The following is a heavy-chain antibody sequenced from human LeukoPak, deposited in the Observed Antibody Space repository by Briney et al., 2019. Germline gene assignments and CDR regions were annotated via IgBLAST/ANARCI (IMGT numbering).Heavy chain of an antibody. Sequence: SETLSLTCAVDGGSFSGYYWSWIRQPPGKGLEWIGEINHSGSTNYNPSLKSRVTIAVDTSKNQFSLKLSSVTAADTAVYYCARGHSSSWYRNCFDPRGQGTLVTVSS. D-gene: IGHD6-13*01. CDR3: ARGHSSSWYRNCFDP. CDR2: INHSGST. J-gene: IGHJ5*02. CDR1: GGSFSGYY. V-gene: IGHV4-34*01.